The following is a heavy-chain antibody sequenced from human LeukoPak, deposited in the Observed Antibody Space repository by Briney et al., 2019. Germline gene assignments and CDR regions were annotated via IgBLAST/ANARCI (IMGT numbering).Heavy chain of an antibody. CDR3: AREPSPSYGSGSPV. CDR1: GGSISSYY. V-gene: IGHV4-59*13. J-gene: IGHJ4*02. D-gene: IGHD3-10*01. Sequence: SETLSLTCTVSGGSISSYYWSWIRQPPGKGLEWIGYIYYSGSTNYNPSLKSRVTISVDTSKNQFSLKLSSVTAADTAVYYCAREPSPSYGSGSPVWGQGTLVTVSS. CDR2: IYYSGST.